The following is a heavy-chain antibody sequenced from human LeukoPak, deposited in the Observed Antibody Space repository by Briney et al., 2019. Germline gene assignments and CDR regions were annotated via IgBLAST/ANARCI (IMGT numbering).Heavy chain of an antibody. D-gene: IGHD5/OR15-5a*01. V-gene: IGHV4-59*08. CDR2: IYYSGST. Sequence: SETLSLTCTVSGGSISSYYWSWIRQPPGKGLEWIGYIYYSGSTNYNPSLKSRVTISVDTSKNQFSLKLSSVTAADTAVCYCASSVEDAFDIWGQGTMVTVSS. CDR3: ASSVEDAFDI. CDR1: GGSISSYY. J-gene: IGHJ3*02.